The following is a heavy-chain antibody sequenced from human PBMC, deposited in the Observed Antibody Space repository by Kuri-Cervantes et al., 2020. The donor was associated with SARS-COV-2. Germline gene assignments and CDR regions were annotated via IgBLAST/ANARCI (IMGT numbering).Heavy chain of an antibody. Sequence: ASVKVSCKASGYTFTSYDINWVRQATGQGLEWMGWINPNSGGTNYAQKFQGRVTMTRDTSISTAYMELSRLRSDDTAVYYCARDLSIAVAAHYFDYWGQGTLVTVSS. V-gene: IGHV1-2*02. D-gene: IGHD6-19*01. J-gene: IGHJ4*02. CDR3: ARDLSIAVAAHYFDY. CDR2: INPNSGGT. CDR1: GYTFTSYD.